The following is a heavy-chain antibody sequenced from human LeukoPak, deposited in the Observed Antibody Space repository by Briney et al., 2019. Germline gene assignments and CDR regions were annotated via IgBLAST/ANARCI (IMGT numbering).Heavy chain of an antibody. CDR3: ARQHEILTGYAFDI. Sequence: SETLSLTCTVSGDSISSSRYYWGWIRPPPGKGLEWIGSFYFSGSAYYNPSLESRITVSVDTSKNQFSLKLTSVTAADTAVYYCARQHEILTGYAFDIWGHGTMVTVSS. J-gene: IGHJ3*02. CDR1: GDSISSSRYY. D-gene: IGHD3-9*01. CDR2: FYFSGSA. V-gene: IGHV4-39*01.